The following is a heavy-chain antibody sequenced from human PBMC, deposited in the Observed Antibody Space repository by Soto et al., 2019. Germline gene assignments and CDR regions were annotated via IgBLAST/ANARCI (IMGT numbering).Heavy chain of an antibody. D-gene: IGHD2-2*01. J-gene: IGHJ4*02. CDR3: ATFSFTLEYCISTSCYAFDY. CDR2: INAGNGNT. Sequence: ASVKVSCEASGYTFTSYAMHWVRQAPGQRVEWMGWINAGNGNTKYSQKFQGRVSITRDTSASTAYMELSSLRSEDTALYYCATFSFTLEYCISTSCYAFDYWVQGTLVTVSS. V-gene: IGHV1-3*01. CDR1: GYTFTSYA.